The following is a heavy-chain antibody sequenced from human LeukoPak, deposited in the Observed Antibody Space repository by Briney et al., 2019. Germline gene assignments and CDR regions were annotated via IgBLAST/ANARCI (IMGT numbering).Heavy chain of an antibody. CDR3: ARGAGTKGDTYYYDSSGYYYVLDY. V-gene: IGHV3-21*01. CDR2: ISSSSSYI. CDR1: GFTFSSYS. Sequence: GGSLRLSCAASGFTFSSYSMNWVRQAPGKGLEWVSSISSSSSYIYYADPVKGRFTISRDNAKNSLYLQMNSLRAEDTAVYYCARGAGTKGDTYYYDSSGYYYVLDYWGQGTLVTVSS. D-gene: IGHD3-22*01. J-gene: IGHJ4*02.